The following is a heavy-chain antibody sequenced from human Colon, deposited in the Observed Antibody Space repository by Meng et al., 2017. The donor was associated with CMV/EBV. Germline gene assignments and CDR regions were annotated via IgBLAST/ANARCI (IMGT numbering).Heavy chain of an antibody. Sequence: QITLKESGPTLVKPTQTLTLTCTFSGFSFITDKAGVGWIRLPPGKALEWLGFIYWDDDTRYSPSLKTRLTITRDTSKNQVILTMTNMDPADTATYYCVRRSYSGQDDYWGQGALVTVSS. CDR3: VRRSYSGQDDY. CDR1: GFSFITDKAG. D-gene: IGHD5-12*01. CDR2: IYWDDDT. V-gene: IGHV2-5*02. J-gene: IGHJ4*02.